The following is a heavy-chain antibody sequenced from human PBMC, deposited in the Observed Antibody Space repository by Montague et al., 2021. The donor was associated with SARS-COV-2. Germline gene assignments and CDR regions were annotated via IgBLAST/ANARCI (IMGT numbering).Heavy chain of an antibody. D-gene: IGHD5-18*01. CDR2: TYYRSKWYN. CDR1: GDSVSSNSAA. J-gene: IGHJ4*02. V-gene: IGHV6-1*01. Sequence: CAISGDSVSSNSAAWNWIRQSPSRGLEWLGRTYYRSKWYNDYAVSVKSRITINPDTSKNQFSLKLSSVTAADTAVYYCARGGGYSYGSLDYWGQGTLVTVSS. CDR3: ARGGGYSYGSLDY.